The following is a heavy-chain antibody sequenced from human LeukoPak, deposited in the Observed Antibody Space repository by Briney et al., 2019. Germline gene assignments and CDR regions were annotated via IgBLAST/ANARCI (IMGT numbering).Heavy chain of an antibody. D-gene: IGHD3-16*01. CDR3: TRDVREAYDI. V-gene: IGHV3-7*01. Sequence: GGSLRLSCEASGFRFGGFWMNWVRQAPGKGPERVANINQDGSEKLYVDSVEGRFTISRDNAKNSLYLQMNSLRVEDTAVYYCTRDVREAYDIWGHGTMVTVSS. J-gene: IGHJ3*02. CDR1: GFRFGGFW. CDR2: INQDGSEK.